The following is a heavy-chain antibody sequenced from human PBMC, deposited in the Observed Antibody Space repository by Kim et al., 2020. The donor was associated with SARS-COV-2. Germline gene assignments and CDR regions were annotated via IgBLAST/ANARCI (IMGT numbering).Heavy chain of an antibody. CDR2: IRGGGAGT. J-gene: IGHJ3*02. CDR3: AKCHPGCGNDAYDI. Sequence: GGSLRLSCAASGFTFSNYAMSWVRQAPGKGLEWVSYIRGGGAGTLYADSVKGRCIISRDNSRNTLSLQLNSLRAEDTAIYYCAKCHPGCGNDAYDIWGLGTMVTVSS. CDR1: GFTFSNYA. V-gene: IGHV3-23*01. D-gene: IGHD2-8*02.